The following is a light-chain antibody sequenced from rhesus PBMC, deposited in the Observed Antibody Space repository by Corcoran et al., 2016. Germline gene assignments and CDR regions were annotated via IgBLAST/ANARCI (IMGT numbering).Light chain of an antibody. V-gene: IGKV1-33*02. CDR3: QQHNSFPFT. J-gene: IGKJ3*01. CDR1: QGITKF. CDR2: DAS. Sequence: DIQMTQSPSSLSASVGDTVTITCQASQGITKFLACYQQKPGRAPKLLVYDASPLQSGVPSRFGGRGSGTEFTLTISSLQPEDFATYYFQQHNSFPFTFGPGTKLDIK.